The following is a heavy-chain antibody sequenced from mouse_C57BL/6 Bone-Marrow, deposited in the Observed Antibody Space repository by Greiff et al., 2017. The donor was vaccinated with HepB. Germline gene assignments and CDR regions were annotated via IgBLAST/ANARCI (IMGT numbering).Heavy chain of an antibody. CDR3: ASPPYYSNYGYFDY. CDR1: GYAFSSSW. V-gene: IGHV1-82*01. CDR2: IYPGDGDT. D-gene: IGHD2-5*01. J-gene: IGHJ2*01. Sequence: QVQLQQSGPELVKPGASVKISCKASGYAFSSSWMNWVKQRPGKGLEWIGRIYPGDGDTNYNGKFKGKATLTADKSSSTAYMQLSSLTSEDSAVYFCASPPYYSNYGYFDYWGQGTTLTVSS.